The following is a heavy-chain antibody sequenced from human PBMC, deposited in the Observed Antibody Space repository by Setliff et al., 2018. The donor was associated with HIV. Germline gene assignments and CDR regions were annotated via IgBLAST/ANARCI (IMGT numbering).Heavy chain of an antibody. D-gene: IGHD2-15*01. J-gene: IGHJ4*02. CDR3: ARSPYCTGGSCNSRRSIDS. V-gene: IGHV1-46*02. CDR1: GHTLNSFY. Sequence: ASVKVSCKTSGHTLNSFYLHWVRQAPGQGLEWMAMINPSGGNTDHYAQRFQGRLSMTRDTSTGTVYLELSSLTSEDSAVYYCARSPYCTGGSCNSRRSIDSWGQGALVTVSS. CDR2: INPSGGNTD.